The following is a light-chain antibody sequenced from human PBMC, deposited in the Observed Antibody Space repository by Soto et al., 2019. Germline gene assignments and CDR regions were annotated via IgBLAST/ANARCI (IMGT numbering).Light chain of an antibody. J-gene: IGKJ4*01. V-gene: IGKV3-15*01. Sequence: ETLMTQSPSTLSVSPGERATLSCRASQSISSNLAWYQQKPGQAPRLLIYGASTRATGIPARFTGSGSGTEFTLTISSLQSEDFEFYYCQQYNNWPLTFGGGTKVDIK. CDR1: QSISSN. CDR3: QQYNNWPLT. CDR2: GAS.